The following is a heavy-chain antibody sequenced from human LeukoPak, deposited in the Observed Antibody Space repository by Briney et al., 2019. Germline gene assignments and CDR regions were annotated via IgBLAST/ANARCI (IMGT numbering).Heavy chain of an antibody. CDR2: IYYSGST. J-gene: IGHJ4*02. D-gene: IGHD3-10*01. V-gene: IGHV4-39*01. CDR3: ARQGMVRGAGIDY. CDR1: GGSLSSSSYY. Sequence: SETLSLTCTVSGGSLSSSSYYWGWLRQPPGKGLKWIGSIYYSGSTYYNPSLKSRVTISVDTSKNQFSLKLSSVTAADTAVYYCARQGMVRGAGIDYWGQGTLVTVSS.